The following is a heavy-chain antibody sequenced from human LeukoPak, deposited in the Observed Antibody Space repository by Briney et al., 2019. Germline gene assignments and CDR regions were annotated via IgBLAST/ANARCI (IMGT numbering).Heavy chain of an antibody. CDR2: ISYDGSNK. V-gene: IGHV3-30-3*01. D-gene: IGHD4-23*01. Sequence: PGRSLRLSCAASGFTFSSYAMHWVRQAPGKGLEWVAVISYDGSNKYYADSVKGRFTISRDNSKNTLYLQMNSLRTEDTAVYYCVRGKNSFDIWGQGTMVTVSS. CDR1: GFTFSSYA. J-gene: IGHJ3*02. CDR3: VRGKNSFDI.